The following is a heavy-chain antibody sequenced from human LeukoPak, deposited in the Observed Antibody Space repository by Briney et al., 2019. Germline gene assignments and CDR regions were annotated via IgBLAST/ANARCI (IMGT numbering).Heavy chain of an antibody. D-gene: IGHD3-22*01. Sequence: PSETLSLTCTVSGASINNNFWTWIRQPPGKGLEWIGCIYSSGSANYNPSLKSRVIISGDTSKNQISLNLTSVPAADTAVYFCARHRDYYDTWGHGTLVTVSS. CDR2: IYSSGSA. V-gene: IGHV4-59*08. CDR3: ARHRDYYDT. CDR1: GASINNNF. J-gene: IGHJ4*01.